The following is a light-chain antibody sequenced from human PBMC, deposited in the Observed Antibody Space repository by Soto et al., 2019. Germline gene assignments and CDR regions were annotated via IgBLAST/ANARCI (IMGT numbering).Light chain of an antibody. J-gene: IGKJ1*01. CDR2: AAS. Sequence: AIRMTQSPSSLSASTGDRVTITCRASQGISSYLAWYQQKPGKAPKLLIYAASTLQSGVPSRFSGSGSGTDFTLTISCLQSEVFATYYCQQYYIHPCATFRQAT. CDR3: QQYYIHPCAT. V-gene: IGKV1-8*01. CDR1: QGISSY.